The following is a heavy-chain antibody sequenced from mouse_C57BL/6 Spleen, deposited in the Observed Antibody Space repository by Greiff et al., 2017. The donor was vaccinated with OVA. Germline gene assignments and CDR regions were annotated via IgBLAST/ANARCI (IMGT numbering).Heavy chain of an antibody. D-gene: IGHD1-1*01. J-gene: IGHJ2*01. CDR3: ARTPSYGSSLYYFDY. V-gene: IGHV5-17*01. Sequence: EVKLVESGGGLVKPGGSLKLSCAASGFTFSDYGMHWVRQAPEKGLEWVAYISSGSSTIYYADTVKGRFTISRDNAKNTLFLQMTSLRSEDTAMYYCARTPSYGSSLYYFDYWGQGTTLTVSS. CDR1: GFTFSDYG. CDR2: ISSGSSTI.